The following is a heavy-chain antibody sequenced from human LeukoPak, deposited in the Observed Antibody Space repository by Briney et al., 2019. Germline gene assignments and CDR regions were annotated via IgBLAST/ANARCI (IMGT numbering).Heavy chain of an antibody. J-gene: IGHJ4*02. CDR2: ISGAGGTT. CDR1: GFTFSTFD. D-gene: IGHD3-22*01. V-gene: IGHV3-23*01. CDR3: AKASDFDSSGFPIDVFDF. Sequence: GGSLRLSCAASGFTFSTFDMSWVRQAPGKGLQWVSTISGAGGTTLFADSVKGRFSISRDNSNNKVFVQMNSLRVEDTAVYYCAKASDFDSSGFPIDVFDFWGQGLLVSVAS.